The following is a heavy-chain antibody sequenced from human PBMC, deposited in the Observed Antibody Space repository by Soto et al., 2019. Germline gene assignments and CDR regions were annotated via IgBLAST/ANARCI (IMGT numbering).Heavy chain of an antibody. Sequence: SETLSLTCAVYGGSFSGYYWSWIRQPPGKGLEWIGEINHSGSTNYNPSLKSRVTISVDTSKNQFSLKLSSVTAADTAVYYCARGLNWNYPSYYYYYMDVWGKGTTVTVSS. CDR3: ARGLNWNYPSYYYYYMDV. CDR2: INHSGST. V-gene: IGHV4-34*01. J-gene: IGHJ6*03. D-gene: IGHD1-7*01. CDR1: GGSFSGYY.